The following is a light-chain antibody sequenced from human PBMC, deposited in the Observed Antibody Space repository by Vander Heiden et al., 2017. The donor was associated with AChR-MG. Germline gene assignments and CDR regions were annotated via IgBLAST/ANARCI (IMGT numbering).Light chain of an antibody. J-gene: IGKJ2*01. CDR3: QQENKWAYT. CDR2: GAS. Sequence: EIVMTQSPATLSVSPGERATLSCRASQSVSSNLAWYQQKPGQAPRLLIYGASTRATGIPASFSGSGSGTEFTLTISSLQSEDFAVYYCQQENKWAYTFGQRTKLEIK. CDR1: QSVSSN. V-gene: IGKV3-15*01.